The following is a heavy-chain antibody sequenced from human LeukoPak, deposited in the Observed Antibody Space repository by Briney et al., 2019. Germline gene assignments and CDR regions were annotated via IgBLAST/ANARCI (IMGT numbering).Heavy chain of an antibody. V-gene: IGHV3-30-3*01. CDR2: MSYDGSNK. J-gene: IGHJ6*02. CDR3: ARDWSSKYPFYYGMDV. D-gene: IGHD4-11*01. CDR1: GFTFSSYA. Sequence: PGGSLRLSCAASGFTFSSYAMHWVRQAPGKGLEWMAVMSYDGSNKYYADSVKGRFTISRDNSKNTLYLQVNSLRAEDTAVYYCARDWSSKYPFYYGMDVWGQGTTVTVSS.